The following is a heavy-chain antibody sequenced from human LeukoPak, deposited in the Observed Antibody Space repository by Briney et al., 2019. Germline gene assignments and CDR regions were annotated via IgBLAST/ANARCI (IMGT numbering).Heavy chain of an antibody. V-gene: IGHV1-18*01. CDR1: GYTFSIYG. J-gene: IGHJ4*02. CDR3: ARDGKGRYDFRENDY. CDR2: ISAYNGYT. Sequence: GAPVKVPCKASGYTFSIYGITWVRQAPGQGLEWMGWISAYNGYTNYAQKFQGRVTMTTDTSTNTAYMELRSLRSDDTAIYYCARDGKGRYDFRENDYWGQGTLVTVSS. D-gene: IGHD3-3*01.